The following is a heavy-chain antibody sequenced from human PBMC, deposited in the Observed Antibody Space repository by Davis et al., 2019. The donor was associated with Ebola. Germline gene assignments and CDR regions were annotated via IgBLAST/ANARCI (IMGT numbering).Heavy chain of an antibody. Sequence: AASVKVSCKASGYTFTSYAMNWVRQAPGQGLEWMGWINTNTGNPTYAQGFTGRFVFPLDISVSTTYLQISSLKAEDTAVYYCARDGGNGALDYWGQGTLVTVSS. D-gene: IGHD4-23*01. CDR2: INTNTGNP. CDR3: ARDGGNGALDY. V-gene: IGHV7-4-1*02. J-gene: IGHJ4*02. CDR1: GYTFTSYA.